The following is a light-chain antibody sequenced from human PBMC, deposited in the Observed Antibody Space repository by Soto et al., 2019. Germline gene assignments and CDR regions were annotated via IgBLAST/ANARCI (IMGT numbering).Light chain of an antibody. Sequence: QSVLTQPASVSGSPGQSITISCTGTSSDVGSYNLVSWYQQHPGKAPKVIICEGTKRPSGVSNRFSGSKSGNTASLTISGLQAEDEADYYCCSYAGSTTLDVFGTGTKVTVL. V-gene: IGLV2-23*01. CDR2: EGT. J-gene: IGLJ1*01. CDR3: CSYAGSTTLDV. CDR1: SSDVGSYNL.